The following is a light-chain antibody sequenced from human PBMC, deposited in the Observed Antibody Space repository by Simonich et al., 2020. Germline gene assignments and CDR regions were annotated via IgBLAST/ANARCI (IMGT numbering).Light chain of an antibody. Sequence: QSALTQPASVSGSPGQSITISCTGTSSDVGGYNYVSWYQPHPGKAPKLMIYVVSKRPSGVSNRFSGSKSGNTASLTISGLQAEDEADYYCSSYTSSSTVVFGGGTKLTVL. V-gene: IGLV2-14*01. J-gene: IGLJ2*01. CDR2: VVS. CDR3: SSYTSSSTVV. CDR1: SSDVGGYNY.